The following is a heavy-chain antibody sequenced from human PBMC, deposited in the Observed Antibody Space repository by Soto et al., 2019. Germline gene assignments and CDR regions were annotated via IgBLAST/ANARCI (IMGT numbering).Heavy chain of an antibody. D-gene: IGHD5-18*01. Sequence: SETLSLTCTVSGGSISSGNYYWSWIRQPPGKGLEWIGFISYSGSTYYSLSLKSRVTISVDTSKNQFSLNLSFVTAAGTAVYYCATMGTPATGLYYFDYWGQGTLVTVSS. J-gene: IGHJ4*02. CDR1: GGSISSGNYY. CDR2: ISYSGST. V-gene: IGHV4-30-4*01. CDR3: ATMGTPATGLYYFDY.